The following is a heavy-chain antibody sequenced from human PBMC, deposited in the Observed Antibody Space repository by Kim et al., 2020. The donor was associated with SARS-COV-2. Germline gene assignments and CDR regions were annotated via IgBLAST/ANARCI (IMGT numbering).Heavy chain of an antibody. V-gene: IGHV3-23*01. CDR3: AKDSHCSGGSCYPHDAFDI. CDR2: ISGSGGST. Sequence: GGSLRLSCAASGFTFSSYAMSWVRQAPGKGLEWVSAISGSGGSTYYADSVKGRFTISRDNSKNTLYLQMNSLRAEDTAVYYCAKDSHCSGGSCYPHDAFDIWGQGTMVTVSS. J-gene: IGHJ3*02. CDR1: GFTFSSYA. D-gene: IGHD2-15*01.